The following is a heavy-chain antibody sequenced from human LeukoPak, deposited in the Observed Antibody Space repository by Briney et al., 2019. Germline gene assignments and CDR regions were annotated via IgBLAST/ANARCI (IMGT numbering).Heavy chain of an antibody. V-gene: IGHV3-15*01. D-gene: IGHD6-19*01. CDR3: TQQQGPYSSGWYDGFLGYYYYYMDV. CDR1: GFTFSNAW. J-gene: IGHJ6*03. Sequence: GGSLRLSCAASGFTFSNAWMSWVRQAPGKGLEWVGRIKSKTDGGTTDYAAPVKGRFTISRDDSKNTLYLQMNSLKTEDTAVYYCTQQQGPYSSGWYDGFLGYYYYYMDVWGKGTTVTISS. CDR2: IKSKTDGGTT.